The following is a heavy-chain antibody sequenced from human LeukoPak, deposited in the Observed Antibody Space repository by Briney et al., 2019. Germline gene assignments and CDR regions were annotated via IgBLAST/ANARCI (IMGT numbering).Heavy chain of an antibody. CDR1: GFTFSSYG. CDR2: ISYDGSNK. J-gene: IGHJ5*02. Sequence: GGSLRLSCAASGFTFSSYGMHWVRQAPGKGLEWVAVISYDGSNKYYADSVKGRFTISRDNSKNTLYLQMNSLRAEDTAVYYCAKDPPRYSSGLNWFDPWGQGTLVTVSS. V-gene: IGHV3-30*18. D-gene: IGHD6-19*01. CDR3: AKDPPRYSSGLNWFDP.